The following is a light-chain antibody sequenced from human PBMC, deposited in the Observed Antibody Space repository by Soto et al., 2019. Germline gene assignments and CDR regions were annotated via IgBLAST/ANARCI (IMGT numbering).Light chain of an antibody. CDR2: LIS. Sequence: EIVLTQFPGTLSLSPGERATLSCRASQTITSGQLGWYQQKPGQAPRLLIYLISSRATGIPDRFSGSGSGTDFPLTISGLEPGDFAIYYCQHDGSSFGQGTKVEI. CDR1: QTITSGQ. J-gene: IGKJ2*01. V-gene: IGKV3-20*01. CDR3: QHDGSS.